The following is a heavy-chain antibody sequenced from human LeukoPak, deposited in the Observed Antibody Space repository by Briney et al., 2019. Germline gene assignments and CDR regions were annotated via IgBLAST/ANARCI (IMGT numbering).Heavy chain of an antibody. CDR1: GGSITTQY. CDR3: ARDLTTVTKGFDI. Sequence: SETLSLTCTISGGSITTQYWTWIRQPPGKGLEWIGYILYNGVTNYNPSLKTRLTMSVDTSKNQFSLSPRSVTAADTAVYYCARDLTTVTKGFDIWGQGTMVTVSS. V-gene: IGHV4-59*11. CDR2: ILYNGVT. D-gene: IGHD4-11*01. J-gene: IGHJ3*02.